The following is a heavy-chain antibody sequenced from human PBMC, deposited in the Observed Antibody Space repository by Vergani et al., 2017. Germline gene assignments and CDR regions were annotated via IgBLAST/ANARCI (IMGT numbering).Heavy chain of an antibody. D-gene: IGHD2-15*01. CDR3: ARDLGYCSGGSCSY. CDR1: GGTFSSYT. Sequence: QVQLVQSGAEVKKPGSSVKVSCKASGGTFSSYTISWVRQAPGQGLEWMGRIIPILGIANYAQKFQGRVTITADKSTSTAYMELSRLRSEDTAVYYCARDLGYCSGGSCSYWGQGTLVTVSS. CDR2: IIPILGIA. V-gene: IGHV1-69*08. J-gene: IGHJ4*02.